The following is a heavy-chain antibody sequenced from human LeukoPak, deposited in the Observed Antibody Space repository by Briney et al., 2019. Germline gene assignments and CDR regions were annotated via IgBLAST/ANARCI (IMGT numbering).Heavy chain of an antibody. D-gene: IGHD3-22*01. V-gene: IGHV3-23*01. Sequence: GGSLRLSCAAFGFTFRSFAMSWVRQAPGKGLEWVSGISDSGASGGSTNYADSVKGRFTISRDNSKNTMYLQMNSLRAEDTAVYYCAKDRGVPPRNGRYYYDSSGYFNYFDYWGQGTLVTVSS. CDR2: ISDSGASGGST. CDR3: AKDRGVPPRNGRYYYDSSGYFNYFDY. CDR1: GFTFRSFA. J-gene: IGHJ4*02.